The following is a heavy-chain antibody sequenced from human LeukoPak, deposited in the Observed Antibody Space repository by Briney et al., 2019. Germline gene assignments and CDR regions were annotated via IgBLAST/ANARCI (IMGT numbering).Heavy chain of an antibody. CDR1: GFIFSSCV. J-gene: IGHJ2*01. V-gene: IGHV3-23*01. CDR2: ISGSGGST. CDR3: AKVLSSTSCYWSCKSWYFDL. D-gene: IGHD2-2*01. Sequence: GGSLRLSCAASGFIFSSCVMSWVRQAPGKGLEWVSAISGSGGSTYYADSVKGRFTISRDNSKNTLYLQMNSLRAEDTAVYYCAKVLSSTSCYWSCKSWYFDLWGRGTLVTVSS.